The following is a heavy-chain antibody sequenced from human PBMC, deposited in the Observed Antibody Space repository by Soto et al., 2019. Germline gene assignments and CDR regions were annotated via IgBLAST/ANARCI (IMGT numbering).Heavy chain of an antibody. V-gene: IGHV1-3*01. J-gene: IGHJ4*02. CDR2: INAGNGNT. CDR1: GYTFTSYT. CDR3: AGGEVFFGY. Sequence: QVQLVQSGAEVKKPGASVKVSCKASGYTFTSYTMHWVRQAPGQRLEWMGWINAGNGNTIYSQKFQGRVSITRDTSASTAYMELSSLRSEDTALYYCAGGEVFFGYWGQGTLVTVSS. D-gene: IGHD3-3*01.